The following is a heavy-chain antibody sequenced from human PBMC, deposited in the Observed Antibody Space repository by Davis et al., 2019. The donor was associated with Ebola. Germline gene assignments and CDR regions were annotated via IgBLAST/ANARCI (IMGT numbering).Heavy chain of an antibody. Sequence: GESLKISCAASGFTFSGSAMHWVRQASGKGLEWVGRIRSKANSYATAYAASVKGRFTISRDDSKNTAYLQMNSLKTEDTAVYYCTRHLGDIVVVPAAMGYYYYMDVWGKGTTVTVSS. CDR3: TRHLGDIVVVPAAMGYYYYMDV. J-gene: IGHJ6*03. CDR2: IRSKANSYAT. D-gene: IGHD2-2*01. CDR1: GFTFSGSA. V-gene: IGHV3-73*01.